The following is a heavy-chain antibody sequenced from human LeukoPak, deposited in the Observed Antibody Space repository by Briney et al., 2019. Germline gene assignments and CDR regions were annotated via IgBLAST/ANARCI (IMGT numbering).Heavy chain of an antibody. CDR2: ISGSGGST. CDR1: GFTFSSYV. V-gene: IGHV3-23*01. CDR3: AKYCSGGSCYGPEYFQH. Sequence: GGSLRLSCAASGFTFSSYVMSWVRQAPGKRLECVSAISGSGGSTYYADSVKGWFTISRDNSKNTLYLQMNSLRAEDTAVYYCAKYCSGGSCYGPEYFQHWGQGTLVTVSS. D-gene: IGHD2-15*01. J-gene: IGHJ1*01.